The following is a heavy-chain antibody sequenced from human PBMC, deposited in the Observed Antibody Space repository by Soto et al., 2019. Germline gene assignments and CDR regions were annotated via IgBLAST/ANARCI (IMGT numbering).Heavy chain of an antibody. V-gene: IGHV4-30-2*01. CDR1: GCSISSGGYS. CDR3: ARGGHDILTGYYPTKWFDP. Sequence: SETLSLNCAVSGCSISSGGYSWSWIRQPPGKGLERIGYIYHSGSTYYNPSLKSRVTISVDRSKNQFSLKLSSVTAADTAVYYCARGGHDILTGYYPTKWFDPWGQGTLVTVSS. J-gene: IGHJ5*02. CDR2: IYHSGST. D-gene: IGHD3-9*01.